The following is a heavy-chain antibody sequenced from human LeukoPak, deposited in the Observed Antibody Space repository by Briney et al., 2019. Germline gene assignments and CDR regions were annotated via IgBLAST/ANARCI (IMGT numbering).Heavy chain of an antibody. CDR1: GYTFTSYG. Sequence: SVKVSCKASGYTFTSYGISWVRQAPGQGLEWMGGIIPIFGTANYAQKFQGRVTITADESTSTAYMELSSLRSEDTAVYYCARSYYDSSGYYPLFDYWGQGTLVTVSS. CDR3: ARSYYDSSGYYPLFDY. J-gene: IGHJ4*02. D-gene: IGHD3-22*01. CDR2: IIPIFGTA. V-gene: IGHV1-69*13.